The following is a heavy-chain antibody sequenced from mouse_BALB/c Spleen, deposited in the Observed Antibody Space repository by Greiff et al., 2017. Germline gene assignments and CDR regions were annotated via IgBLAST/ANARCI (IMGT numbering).Heavy chain of an antibody. CDR3: TREAYDYDDFDY. Sequence: EVMLVESGGGLVKPGGSLKLSCAASGFTFSSYTMSWVRQTPEKRLEWVATISSGGSYTYYPDSVKGRFTISRDNAKNTLYLQMSSLKSEDTAMYYCTREAYDYDDFDYWGQGTTLTVSS. V-gene: IGHV5-6-4*01. J-gene: IGHJ2*01. CDR1: GFTFSSYT. D-gene: IGHD2-4*01. CDR2: ISSGGSYT.